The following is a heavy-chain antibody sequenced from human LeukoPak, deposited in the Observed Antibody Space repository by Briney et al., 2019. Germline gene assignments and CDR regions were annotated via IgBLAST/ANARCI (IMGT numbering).Heavy chain of an antibody. J-gene: IGHJ4*02. CDR3: ARGRDTAMVTARGYFDY. Sequence: GGSLRLSCAASGFTFSSYWMHWVRQAPGKGLVWVSRINSDGSSTSYADSVKGRFTISRDNAKNTLYLQMNSLRAEDTAVYYCARGRDTAMVTARGYFDYWGQGTLVTVSS. CDR1: GFTFSSYW. D-gene: IGHD5-18*01. CDR2: INSDGSST. V-gene: IGHV3-74*01.